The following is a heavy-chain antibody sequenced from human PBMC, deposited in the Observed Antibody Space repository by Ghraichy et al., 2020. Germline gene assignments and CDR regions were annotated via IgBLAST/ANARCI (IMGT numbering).Heavy chain of an antibody. CDR3: ARDQLAYCGGDCPNDY. V-gene: IGHV3-21*01. J-gene: IGHJ4*02. D-gene: IGHD2-21*02. Sequence: GGSLRLSCAASGFTFSSYSMNWVRQAPGKGLEWVSSISSSSSYIYYADSVKGRFTISRDNAKNSLYLQMNSLRAEDTAVYYCARDQLAYCGGDCPNDYWGQGTLVTVSS. CDR1: GFTFSSYS. CDR2: ISSSSSYI.